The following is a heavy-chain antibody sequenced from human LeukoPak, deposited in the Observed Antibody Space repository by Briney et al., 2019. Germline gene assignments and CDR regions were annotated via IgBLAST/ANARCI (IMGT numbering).Heavy chain of an antibody. D-gene: IGHD3-16*01. Sequence: SETLSLTCTVSGGSVSSESYHWSWIRQPPGKGLEWIAYIFNSGSSNDNPSLKSRVTISVDTSKNQFSLKLNSVTAADTAQYHCARGVGGVREGFDIWGQGTMVTVSS. J-gene: IGHJ3*02. CDR1: GGSVSSESYH. CDR3: ARGVGGVREGFDI. V-gene: IGHV4-61*01. CDR2: IFNSGSS.